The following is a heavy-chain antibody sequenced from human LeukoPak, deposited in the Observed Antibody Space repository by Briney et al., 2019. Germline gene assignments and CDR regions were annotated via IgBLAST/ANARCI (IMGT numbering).Heavy chain of an antibody. CDR1: GFTFSSFP. V-gene: IGHV3-30*04. D-gene: IGHD3-16*01. CDR3: ARSLIPGRWYFDL. CDR2: ISTDGSYK. J-gene: IGHJ2*01. Sequence: PGKSLRLSRAVSGFTFSSFPFHWVRQAPGKGLEWVAAISTDGSYKYHGDSVKGRFTISRDNPMNTLYLQMNGLRPDDTAVYYCARSLIPGRWYFDLWGRGTLVTVSS.